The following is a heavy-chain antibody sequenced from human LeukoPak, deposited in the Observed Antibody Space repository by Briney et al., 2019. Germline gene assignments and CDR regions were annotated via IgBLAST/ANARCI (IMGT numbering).Heavy chain of an antibody. CDR3: AKDNWGFWSGYSNWFDP. J-gene: IGHJ5*02. CDR1: GFTFSSYS. Sequence: GGSLRLSCAASGFTFSSYSMNWVRQAPGKGLEWVSSISSSSSYIYYADSVKGRFTISRDNAKNSLYLQMNSLRAEDTALYYCAKDNWGFWSGYSNWFDPWGQGTLVTVSS. D-gene: IGHD3-3*01. CDR2: ISSSSSYI. V-gene: IGHV3-21*04.